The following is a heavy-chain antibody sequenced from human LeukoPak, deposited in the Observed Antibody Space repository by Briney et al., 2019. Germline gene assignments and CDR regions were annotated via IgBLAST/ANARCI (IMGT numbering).Heavy chain of an antibody. J-gene: IGHJ5*02. V-gene: IGHV4-34*01. CDR2: INHSGST. Sequence: PSETLSLTCAVYGGSFSGYYWSWIRQPPGKGLEWIGEINHSGSTNYNPSLKSRVTISVDTSKNQFSLKLSSVTAAAPAVYSVPRGSGDGYNYNTFDPCGQGTLVTVSP. CDR1: GGSFSGYY. CDR3: PRGSGDGYNYNTFDP. D-gene: IGHD5-24*01.